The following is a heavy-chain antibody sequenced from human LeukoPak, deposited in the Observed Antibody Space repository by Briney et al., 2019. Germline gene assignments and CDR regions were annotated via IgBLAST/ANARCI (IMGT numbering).Heavy chain of an antibody. CDR3: ARSSVQFTFDF. V-gene: IGHV4-39*01. D-gene: IGHD4-11*01. Sequence: SETLSLTCTVSGGSISSSTYYWGWIRQPPGKGLEWIGSIYYRGNTYYNPSLKSRVTISVDMSKDQFSLKLSSVTAADTAVYYCARSSVQFTFDFWGQGTLVTVSS. J-gene: IGHJ4*02. CDR2: IYYRGNT. CDR1: GGSISSSTYY.